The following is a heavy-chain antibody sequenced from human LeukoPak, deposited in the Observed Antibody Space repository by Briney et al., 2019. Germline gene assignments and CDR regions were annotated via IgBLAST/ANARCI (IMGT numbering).Heavy chain of an antibody. CDR1: GYTFTGYY. Sequence: ASVKVSCKASGYTFTGYYMHWVRQAPGQGLEWMGWINPNSGGTNYAQKFQGRVTMTRDTSISTAYMELNSLRAEDTAVYYCATDFDYWGQGTLVTVSS. V-gene: IGHV1-2*02. CDR2: INPNSGGT. J-gene: IGHJ4*02. CDR3: ATDFDY.